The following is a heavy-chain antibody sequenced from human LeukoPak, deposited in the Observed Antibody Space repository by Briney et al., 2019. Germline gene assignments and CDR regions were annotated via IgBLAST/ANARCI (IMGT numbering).Heavy chain of an antibody. Sequence: GGSLRLSCAASGFXVSSNYMSWVRQAPGKGLQWVSVIYSGGSTYYADSVKGRFTISRDNSKNTLYLQMNSLRAEDTAVYYCARRGSGSYYNDYWGQGTLVTVSS. CDR2: IYSGGST. CDR3: ARRGSGSYYNDY. J-gene: IGHJ4*02. V-gene: IGHV3-53*01. CDR1: GFXVSSNY. D-gene: IGHD3-10*01.